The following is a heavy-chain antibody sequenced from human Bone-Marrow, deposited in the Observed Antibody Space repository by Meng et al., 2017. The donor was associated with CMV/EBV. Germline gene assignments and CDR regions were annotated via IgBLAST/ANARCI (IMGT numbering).Heavy chain of an antibody. CDR3: AKHADEYQLHY. J-gene: IGHJ4*02. D-gene: IGHD2-2*01. CDR1: GFTFSSYW. Sequence: GESLKISCAASGFTFSSYWMHWVRQAPGKGLVWVSRINSDGSSTSYADSVKGRFTISRDNAKNTLYLQMNSLRAEDTAVYYCAKHADEYQLHYWGQGTLVTVSS. V-gene: IGHV3-74*01. CDR2: INSDGSST.